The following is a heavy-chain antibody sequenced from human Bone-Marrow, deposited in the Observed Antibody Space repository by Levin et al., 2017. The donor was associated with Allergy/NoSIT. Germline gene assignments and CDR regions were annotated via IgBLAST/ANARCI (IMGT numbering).Heavy chain of an antibody. Sequence: PSETLSLTCTVSGASISSGDHYWSWIRQPPGKGLEWIGYIYYSGRSYYNSSLKSRVSISIDTSKTQFSLKVKSVTAADTAVYFCARETIAMRPGVKIGEDPWGPGLLVTLSS. D-gene: IGHD3-10*01. J-gene: IGHJ5*02. CDR3: ARETIAMRPGVKIGEDP. V-gene: IGHV4-30-4*01. CDR1: GASISSGDHY. CDR2: IYYSGRS.